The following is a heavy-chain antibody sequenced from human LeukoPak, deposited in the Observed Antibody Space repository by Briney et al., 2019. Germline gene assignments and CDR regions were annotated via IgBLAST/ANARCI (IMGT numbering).Heavy chain of an antibody. Sequence: GGSLRLSCAASGFTFSTYGMSWVRQAPGKGLEWVSAISGSGGSTYYADSVKGRFTVSRDNSKNTLYLQMNSLRAEDTAVYYCAKDLSPATIVVVPAALDYWGQGTLVTVSS. CDR1: GFTFSTYG. CDR2: ISGSGGST. D-gene: IGHD2-2*01. CDR3: AKDLSPATIVVVPAALDY. V-gene: IGHV3-23*01. J-gene: IGHJ4*02.